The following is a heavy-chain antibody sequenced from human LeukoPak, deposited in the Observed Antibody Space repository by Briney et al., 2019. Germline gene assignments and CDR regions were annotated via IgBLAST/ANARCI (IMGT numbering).Heavy chain of an antibody. Sequence: SETLSLTCTVSGASISSYYWSWIRQPPGKGLEWIGDIYYSRSIKYNPSLKSRVTMSVDTSKNQFSLKLSSVTAADTAIYYCARENPSGYYNRPIDYWGQGTLVTVSS. J-gene: IGHJ4*02. V-gene: IGHV4-59*01. CDR1: GASISSYY. CDR3: ARENPSGYYNRPIDY. CDR2: IYYSRSI. D-gene: IGHD3-22*01.